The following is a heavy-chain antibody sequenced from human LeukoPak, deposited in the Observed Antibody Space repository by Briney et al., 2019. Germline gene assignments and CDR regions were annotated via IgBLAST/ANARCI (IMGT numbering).Heavy chain of an antibody. Sequence: SETLSLTCAVYGGSFSGYYWSWIRQPPGKGLEWIGEINHSGSTNYNPSLKSRVTISVDTSKNQFSLKLSSVTAADTAVYYCARGEVLRYFDWLSARKRFDYWGQGTLVTVSS. CDR2: INHSGST. J-gene: IGHJ4*02. CDR3: ARGEVLRYFDWLSARKRFDY. V-gene: IGHV4-34*01. D-gene: IGHD3-9*01. CDR1: GGSFSGYY.